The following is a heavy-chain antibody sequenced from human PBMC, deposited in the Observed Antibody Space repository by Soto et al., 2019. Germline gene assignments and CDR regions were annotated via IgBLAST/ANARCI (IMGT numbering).Heavy chain of an antibody. CDR1: GLKVSSW. D-gene: IGHD2-21*01. J-gene: IGHJ4*02. V-gene: IGHV3-7*01. CDR3: ASLDTVVIKTGGY. CDR2: TTQDGSGR. Sequence: EVQLVESGGGLVQPGGSLRLSCAASGLKVSSWMSWVRQAPGKGLEWVAMTTQDGSGRHYLDSLKGRFTISRDSAKNSMYLQMNSLTVEDTAMYYCASLDTVVIKTGGYWGQGTHVTVSS.